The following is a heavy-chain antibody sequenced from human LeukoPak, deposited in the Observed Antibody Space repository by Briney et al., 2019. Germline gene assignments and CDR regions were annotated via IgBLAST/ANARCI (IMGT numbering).Heavy chain of an antibody. J-gene: IGHJ3*02. Sequence: GASVKVSCKVSGYTLTELSMHWVRQAPGKGHEWMGGFDLEDGETIYAQKFHGRVTMTEDTSTDTAYMELSSLRSGDTDVYYWATDQWTVTTKDAFDIWGQGTMVTVSS. V-gene: IGHV1-24*01. D-gene: IGHD4-17*01. CDR3: ATDQWTVTTKDAFDI. CDR1: GYTLTELS. CDR2: FDLEDGET.